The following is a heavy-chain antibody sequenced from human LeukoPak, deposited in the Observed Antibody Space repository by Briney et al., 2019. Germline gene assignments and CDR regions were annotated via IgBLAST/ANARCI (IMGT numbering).Heavy chain of an antibody. D-gene: IGHD6-13*01. CDR1: EGTFSSYA. Sequence: LRASVKVSCKASEGTFSSYAISWVRQAPGQGLEWMGGIIPIFGTANYAQKFQGRVTITADKSTSTAYMELSSLRSEDTAVYYCARGYSSSSTTPGAEYFQHWGQGTLVTVSS. J-gene: IGHJ1*01. V-gene: IGHV1-69*06. CDR3: ARGYSSSSTTPGAEYFQH. CDR2: IIPIFGTA.